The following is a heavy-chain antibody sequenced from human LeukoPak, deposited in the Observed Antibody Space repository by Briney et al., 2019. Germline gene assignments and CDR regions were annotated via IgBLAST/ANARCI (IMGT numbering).Heavy chain of an antibody. Sequence: SETLSLTCTVSGASIGSYSWSWFRRTPGKGLEWIGYISYSGITNHNPSLKSRVTISLDTSKNQFSLNLNSVTAADTAVYYCARDQKTVAGDYYYMDVWGKGPRSPSP. V-gene: IGHV4-59*01. CDR2: ISYSGIT. CDR1: GASIGSYS. CDR3: ARDQKTVAGDYYYMDV. D-gene: IGHD6-19*01. J-gene: IGHJ6*03.